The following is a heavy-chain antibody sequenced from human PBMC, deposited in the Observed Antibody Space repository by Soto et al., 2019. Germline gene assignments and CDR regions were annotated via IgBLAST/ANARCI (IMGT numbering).Heavy chain of an antibody. Sequence: EVQLVESGGGLIQPGGSLRLSCAASGFTVSSNYMSWVRQAPGKGLEWVSVIYSGGSTYYADSVKGRFTISRDNPKNTLYLQMNSLRAEDTAVYYCAREPYSSSSHYYYGMDVWGQGTTVTVSS. D-gene: IGHD6-6*01. V-gene: IGHV3-53*01. CDR3: AREPYSSSSHYYYGMDV. J-gene: IGHJ6*02. CDR2: IYSGGST. CDR1: GFTVSSNY.